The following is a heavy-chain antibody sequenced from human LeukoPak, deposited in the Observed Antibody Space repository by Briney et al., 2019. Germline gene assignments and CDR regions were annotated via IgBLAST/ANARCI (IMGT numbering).Heavy chain of an antibody. J-gene: IGHJ6*02. V-gene: IGHV1-58*02. CDR3: AADRRDYDILTGFYYCYGMDV. CDR1: GFTYTRSA. CDR2: ILVDSGNT. Sequence: ASVKVSCKASGFTYTRSAMQWVRQARGQRLAWIGWILVDSGNTSYAQRFQERVTINRDMSTNTAYMELSSLRSEDTAVYYGAADRRDYDILTGFYYCYGMDVWGQGTTVTVSS. D-gene: IGHD3-9*01.